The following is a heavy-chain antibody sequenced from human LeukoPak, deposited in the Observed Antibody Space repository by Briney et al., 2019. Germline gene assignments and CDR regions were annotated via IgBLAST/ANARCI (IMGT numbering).Heavy chain of an antibody. J-gene: IGHJ4*02. CDR1: GGSFSGYY. V-gene: IGHV4-34*01. CDR3: ARGTRPSYYDFWSGYGED. D-gene: IGHD3-3*01. CDR2: INHSGST. Sequence: PETLSLTCAVYGGSFSGYYWSWIRQPPGKGLEWIGEINHSGSTNYNPSLKSRVTISADTSKNQFSLKLSSVTAADTAVYYCARGTRPSYYDFWSGYGEDWGQGTLVTVSS.